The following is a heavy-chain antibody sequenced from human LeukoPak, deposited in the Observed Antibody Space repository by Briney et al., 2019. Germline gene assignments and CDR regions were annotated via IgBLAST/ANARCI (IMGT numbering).Heavy chain of an antibody. CDR3: AWYGRAPPY. V-gene: IGHV3-74*01. CDR1: GFTFSSYW. CDR2: INNDGSST. Sequence: PGGSLRLSCAASGFTFSSYWMHWVRQAPGKGLVWVSHINNDGSSTSYADAVKGRSTISRDNAKNTLYLQMNSLRTEDTAVYYCAWYGRAPPYWGQGTLVTVSS. D-gene: IGHD6-13*01. J-gene: IGHJ4*02.